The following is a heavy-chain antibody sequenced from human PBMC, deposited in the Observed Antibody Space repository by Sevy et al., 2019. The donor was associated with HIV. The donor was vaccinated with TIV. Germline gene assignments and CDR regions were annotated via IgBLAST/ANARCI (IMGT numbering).Heavy chain of an antibody. J-gene: IGHJ6*02. CDR2: IRYDGSNK. D-gene: IGHD2-8*01. CDR3: ARGRKTTQEWLEELDYYYGVDV. CDR1: GFTFSTYD. Sequence: WGSLRLSCAASGFTFSTYDMHWVRQAPGKGLEWVAYIRYDGSNKYYADSVRGRFTISRDNSKNTLYLQMNSLRAEDTAVYYCARGRKTTQEWLEELDYYYGVDVWGQGTTVTVSS. V-gene: IGHV3-30*02.